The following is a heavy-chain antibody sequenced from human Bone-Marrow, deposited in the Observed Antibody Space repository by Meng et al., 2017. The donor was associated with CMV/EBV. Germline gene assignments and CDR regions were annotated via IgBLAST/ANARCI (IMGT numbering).Heavy chain of an antibody. V-gene: IGHV3-23*03. D-gene: IGHD3-10*01. Sequence: GESLKISCAASGFTFSSYAMSWVRQAPGKGLEWVSVIYSGGSRTYYADSVKGRFTISRDNSKNTLYLQMNSLRAEDTAVYYCAKEPLLFGYFDYWGQGTQVTVSS. J-gene: IGHJ4*02. CDR1: GFTFSSYA. CDR2: IYSGGSRT. CDR3: AKEPLLFGYFDY.